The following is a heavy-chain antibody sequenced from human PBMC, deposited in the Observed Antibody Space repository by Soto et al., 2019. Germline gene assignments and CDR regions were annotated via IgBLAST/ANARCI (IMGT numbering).Heavy chain of an antibody. CDR2: IYSGGST. J-gene: IGHJ3*01. D-gene: IGHD5-12*01. CDR3: ARDRGYR. Sequence: QLVESGGGLVQPGGSLRLSCAASGCSVSNNYMKWVRQAPGKGLEWVSLIYSGGSTYYADSVKGRFTISRDNSKNTLFLQMNSLRVEDTAVYYCARDRGYRWGQGTMVTVSS. V-gene: IGHV3-66*01. CDR1: GCSVSNNY.